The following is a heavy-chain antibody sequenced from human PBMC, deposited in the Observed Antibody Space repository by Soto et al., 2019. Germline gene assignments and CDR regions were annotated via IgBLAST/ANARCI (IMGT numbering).Heavy chain of an antibody. V-gene: IGHV1-69*01. D-gene: IGHD6-6*01. J-gene: IGHJ4*02. CDR1: GGTFSSYA. Sequence: QVQLVQSGAEVKKPGSSVKVSCKASGGTFSSYAISWVRQAPGQGLEWIGGIIPIFGTANYAQKFQGRVTITADESTSTAYMELSSLRSEDTAVYYCAWTSIAARPGPFDYWGQGTLVTVSS. CDR2: IIPIFGTA. CDR3: AWTSIAARPGPFDY.